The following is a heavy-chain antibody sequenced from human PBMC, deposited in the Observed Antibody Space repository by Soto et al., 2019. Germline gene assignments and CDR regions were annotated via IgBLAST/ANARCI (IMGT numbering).Heavy chain of an antibody. Sequence: LSLTCTVSGGSVSNDNFYWSWIRQPPGKGLEWIGYVHSSGITNYNPSLKRRVTISVDTSRNQFSLRLSSVTAADTAVYYCARGLTMGQLPSHFDHMGQGTLVTVAS. J-gene: IGHJ5*02. CDR3: ARGLTMGQLPSHFDH. D-gene: IGHD3-16*01. CDR1: GGSVSNDNFY. V-gene: IGHV4-61*01. CDR2: VHSSGIT.